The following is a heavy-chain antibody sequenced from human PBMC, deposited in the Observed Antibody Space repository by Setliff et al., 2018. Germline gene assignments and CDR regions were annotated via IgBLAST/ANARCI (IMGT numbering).Heavy chain of an antibody. CDR1: GGSFSGYY. V-gene: IGHV4-34*12. CDR3: ARSFSRREKFLLDY. Sequence: SETLSLTCAVYGGSFSGYYWSWIRQPPGKRLEWIGEIIHSGSTNYNPSLKSRVTISMXXXKNXFSLXXXXXTXXXXAVXYCARSFSRREKFLLDYWGQGALVTVSS. CDR2: IIHSGST. J-gene: IGHJ4*02.